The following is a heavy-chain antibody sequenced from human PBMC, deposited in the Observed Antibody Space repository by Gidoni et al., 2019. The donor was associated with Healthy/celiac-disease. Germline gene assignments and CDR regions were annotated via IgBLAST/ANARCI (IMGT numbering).Heavy chain of an antibody. V-gene: IGHV4-59*01. CDR2: IYYSGST. CDR3: ARAHSSGRVFDY. Sequence: QVQLQESGPGLVKPSETLSLPCTVSGGSIRSYYWSWIRQPPGKGLEWIGYIYYSGSTNYNPSLKSRVTISVDTSKNQFSLKLSSVTAADTAVYYCARAHSSGRVFDYWGQGTLVTVSS. D-gene: IGHD6-19*01. CDR1: GGSIRSYY. J-gene: IGHJ4*02.